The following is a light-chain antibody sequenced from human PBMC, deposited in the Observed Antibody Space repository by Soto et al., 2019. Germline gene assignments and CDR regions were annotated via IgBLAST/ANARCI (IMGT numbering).Light chain of an antibody. V-gene: IGLV2-14*03. CDR2: DVN. CDR1: SSDIGAYNY. Sequence: QSALTQPASVSGSPGQSITISCTGTSSDIGAYNYVSWYRQHPGKAPQLLIYDVNNRPSGVSHRFSGSKSGNTASLTISGLQAEDEADYYCLSYTGSTTLVLFGGGTKLTVL. CDR3: LSYTGSTTLVL. J-gene: IGLJ2*01.